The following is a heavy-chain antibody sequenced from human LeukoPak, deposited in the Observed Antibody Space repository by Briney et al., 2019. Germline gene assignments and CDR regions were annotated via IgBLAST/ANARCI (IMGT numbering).Heavy chain of an antibody. V-gene: IGHV3-30*02. Sequence: GGSLRLSCAASGFTFSSYGMHWVRQAPGKGLEWVAFIRYDGSNKYYADSVKGRFTISRDDSKNTLDLQMNSLRAEDTAVYYCAKDAQRYSGSLYYFDYWGQGTLATVSS. CDR2: IRYDGSNK. J-gene: IGHJ4*02. CDR3: AKDAQRYSGSLYYFDY. CDR1: GFTFSSYG. D-gene: IGHD1-26*01.